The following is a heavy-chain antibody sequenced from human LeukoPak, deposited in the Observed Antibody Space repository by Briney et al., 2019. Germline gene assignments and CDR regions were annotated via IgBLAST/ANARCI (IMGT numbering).Heavy chain of an antibody. D-gene: IGHD3-3*01. CDR2: IYIRGST. Sequence: SETLSLTCTVSGGSISNYYWSWIRQPAGRGLEWIGRIYIRGSTNYNPSLKSRDTISVDTSKNQLSLKLTSVTAADTAVYYCAGGHWSGYYGPLDFWGQGTLVTVSS. CDR3: AGGHWSGYYGPLDF. J-gene: IGHJ3*01. CDR1: GGSISNYY. V-gene: IGHV4-4*07.